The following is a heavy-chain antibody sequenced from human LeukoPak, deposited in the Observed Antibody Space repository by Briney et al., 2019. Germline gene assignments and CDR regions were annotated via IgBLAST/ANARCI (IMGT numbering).Heavy chain of an antibody. D-gene: IGHD3-22*01. J-gene: IGHJ4*02. CDR3: AKRGVVIRVILVGFHKEAYYFDS. CDR2: ISSSAGST. CDR1: GISLSNYG. V-gene: IGHV3-23*01. Sequence: GGSLRLSCAVSGISLSNYGMSWVRQAPGKGLEWVAGISSSAGSTNYAECVKGRITIYRDNPKNTLYLQMNRLRAEDTAVYFCAKRGVVIRVILVGFHKEAYYFDSWGQGALVTVSS.